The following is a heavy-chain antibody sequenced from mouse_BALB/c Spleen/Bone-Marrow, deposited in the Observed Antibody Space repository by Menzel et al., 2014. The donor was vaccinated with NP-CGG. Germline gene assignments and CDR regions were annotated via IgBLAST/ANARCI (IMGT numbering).Heavy chain of an antibody. V-gene: IGHV2-6-5*01. CDR3: AKHGRELLRNAMDY. D-gene: IGHD1-1*01. CDR1: GFSLTDYG. J-gene: IGHJ4*01. Sequence: QVQLQQPGPGLVAPSQSLSITCTVSGFSLTDYGVSWIRQPPGKGLEWLGVIWGGGNTYYNSTLKSRLSISKDNSKSQVFLKMNSLQTDDTAMYYCAKHGRELLRNAMDYWGQGTSVTVSS. CDR2: IWGGGNT.